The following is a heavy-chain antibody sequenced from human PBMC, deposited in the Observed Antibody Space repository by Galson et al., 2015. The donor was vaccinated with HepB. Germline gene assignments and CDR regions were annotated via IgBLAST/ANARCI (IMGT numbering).Heavy chain of an antibody. CDR2: ISWSSGAI. Sequence: SLRLSCAASGFTFDDYAMHWVRQLPGRGLEWVSGISWSSGAIGYADSVKGRFTISRDNGKNSLYLQMNSLRSEDTALYYCTKDIWGITMKVGAFDIWGQGTMVTVSS. CDR1: GFTFDDYA. D-gene: IGHD3-22*01. CDR3: TKDIWGITMKVGAFDI. V-gene: IGHV3-9*01. J-gene: IGHJ3*02.